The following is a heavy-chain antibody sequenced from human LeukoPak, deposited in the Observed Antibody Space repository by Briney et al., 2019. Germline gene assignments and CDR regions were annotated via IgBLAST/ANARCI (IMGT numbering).Heavy chain of an antibody. Sequence: PSETLSLTCAVYGGSFSGYYWSWISQPPGKGLEWIGEINHSGSTNYNPSLKSRVTISVDTSKNQFSLKLSSVTAADTAVYYCARAPHCSGGSCYRYYYYYYGMDVWGQGTTVTVSS. CDR2: INHSGST. V-gene: IGHV4-34*01. D-gene: IGHD2-15*01. CDR3: ARAPHCSGGSCYRYYYYYYGMDV. J-gene: IGHJ6*02. CDR1: GGSFSGYY.